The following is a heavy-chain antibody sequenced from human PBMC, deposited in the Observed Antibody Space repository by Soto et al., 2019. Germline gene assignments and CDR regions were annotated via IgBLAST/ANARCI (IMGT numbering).Heavy chain of an antibody. CDR1: NDSINSYY. CDR3: VRELSRGWFDP. Sequence: SETLSLTCTVSNDSINSYYWGWIRQPPGKGLEWIGYSYFSGGTDYNPSLKGRVTISVDRSRNQFSLKLTSVTAADTAVYYCVRELSRGWFDPWGQGTLVTVSS. J-gene: IGHJ5*02. CDR2: SYFSGGT. D-gene: IGHD3-16*01. V-gene: IGHV4-59*01.